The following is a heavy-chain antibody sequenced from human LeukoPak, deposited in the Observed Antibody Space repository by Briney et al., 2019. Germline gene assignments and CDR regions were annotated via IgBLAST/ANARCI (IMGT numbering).Heavy chain of an antibody. D-gene: IGHD1-14*01. CDR3: AKDIKGTNYYYYGMGA. J-gene: IGHJ6*02. CDR1: GFTFSNSA. V-gene: IGHV3-23*01. CDR2: INGDGGRT. Sequence: PGGSLRLFCAASGFTFSNSAMTWVRQAPGKGLDWVSAINGDGGRTYHADSVKGRFTISRDNSKNTLYLQMNSLRVEDTAVYYCAKDIKGTNYYYYGMGAWGQGTTVTVSS.